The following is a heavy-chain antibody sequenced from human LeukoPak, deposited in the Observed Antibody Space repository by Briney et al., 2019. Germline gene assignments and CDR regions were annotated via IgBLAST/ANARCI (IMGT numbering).Heavy chain of an antibody. Sequence: TSETLSLTCAVSGDSISSHNWWSWVRQTPGKGLEWIGEVFHSGNTNYNPSLESRVTISVDKSKNQFSLKLSSVTAADTAVYYCASTFVVREAFDIWGQGTMVTVSS. J-gene: IGHJ3*02. CDR1: GDSISSHNW. CDR3: ASTFVVREAFDI. CDR2: VFHSGNT. D-gene: IGHD2-21*01. V-gene: IGHV4-4*02.